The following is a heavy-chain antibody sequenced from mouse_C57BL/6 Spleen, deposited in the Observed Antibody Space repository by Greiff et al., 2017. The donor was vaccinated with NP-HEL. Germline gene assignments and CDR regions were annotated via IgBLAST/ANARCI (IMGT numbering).Heavy chain of an antibody. D-gene: IGHD1-1*01. CDR3: ARTVYYGSSYGGLAMDY. CDR2: ISSSSSTI. J-gene: IGHJ4*01. Sequence: EVKLMESGGGLVKPGGSLKLSCAASGFTFSDYGMHWVRQAPEKGLEWVAYISSSSSTIYYADTVKGRFTIYRDNAKNTLFLQMTSLMSEDTAMYYCARTVYYGSSYGGLAMDYWGQGTSVTVSS. V-gene: IGHV5-17*01. CDR1: GFTFSDYG.